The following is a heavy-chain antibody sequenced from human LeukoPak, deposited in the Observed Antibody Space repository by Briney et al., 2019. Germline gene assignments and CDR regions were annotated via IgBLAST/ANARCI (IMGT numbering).Heavy chain of an antibody. J-gene: IGHJ4*02. D-gene: IGHD2-15*01. CDR3: ARDNTYCSGSRCYDRFDY. CDR1: GFSLSAYW. V-gene: IGHV3-7*01. Sequence: PGGSLRLSCAASGFSLSAYWMTWVRQAPGKGLEWVANINRDGSQKNHVDSVKGRFTISRDNAEISLFLQMNSLTAEDTAVYYCARDNTYCSGSRCYDRFDYGGQGTLVTVSS. CDR2: INRDGSQK.